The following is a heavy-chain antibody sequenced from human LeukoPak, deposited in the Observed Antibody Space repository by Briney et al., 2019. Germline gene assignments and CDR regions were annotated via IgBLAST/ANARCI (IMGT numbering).Heavy chain of an antibody. CDR3: AKVRDSFYDILTGYPPRVS. CDR1: GFTFSSYA. D-gene: IGHD3-9*01. Sequence: AGGSLRLSCAASGFTFSSYAMSWVRQAPGKGLEWVSAISGSGGSTYYAGSVKGRFTISRDNSKNTLYLQMNSLRAEDTAVYYCAKVRDSFYDILTGYPPRVSRGQGTLVTVSS. J-gene: IGHJ4*02. V-gene: IGHV3-23*01. CDR2: ISGSGGST.